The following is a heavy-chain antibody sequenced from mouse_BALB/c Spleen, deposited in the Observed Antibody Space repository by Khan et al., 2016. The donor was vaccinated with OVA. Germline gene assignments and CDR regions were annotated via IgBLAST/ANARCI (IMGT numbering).Heavy chain of an antibody. D-gene: IGHD3-3*01. J-gene: IGHJ3*01. Sequence: EVQLVESGGDLMKPGGTLKLSCAASGFNFRAYSMSWVRQTPDKNLEWVATVSSGGDYTYYADSVKGRFTISRDNAKNTPYLQMSSLKSEDTAMYYCGSHLARSFANWGQGTLVTVSA. CDR2: VSSGGDYT. V-gene: IGHV5-6*01. CDR3: GSHLARSFAN. CDR1: GFNFRAYS.